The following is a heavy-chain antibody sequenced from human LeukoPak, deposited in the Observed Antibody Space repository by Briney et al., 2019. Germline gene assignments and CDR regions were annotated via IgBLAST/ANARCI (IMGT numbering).Heavy chain of an antibody. V-gene: IGHV1-2*02. J-gene: IGHJ4*02. Sequence: ASVKVSCKASGYTFTGYYMHWVRQAPGQGLEWMGWINPNSGGTNYAQKFQGRVTMTRDTSISTAYMELSRLRSDDTAVYYCARRYSSSWYYFDYWGQGTVVTVSS. CDR3: ARRYSSSWYYFDY. D-gene: IGHD6-13*01. CDR1: GYTFTGYY. CDR2: INPNSGGT.